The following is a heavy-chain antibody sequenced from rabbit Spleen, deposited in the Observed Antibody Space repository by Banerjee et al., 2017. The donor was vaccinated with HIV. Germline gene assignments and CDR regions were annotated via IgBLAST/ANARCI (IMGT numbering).Heavy chain of an antibody. CDR1: GFSLNDWYV. J-gene: IGHJ4*01. Sequence: QEQLEESGGDLVKPEGSLTLTCTTSGFSLNDWYVMRWVRQAPGKGLEWITSIYTGSGTTYYATWAKGRFTVSKTSSTTVTLQMTNLTAADTATYFCASDIHGYGAFDLWGQGTLVTVS. V-gene: IGHV1S45*01. CDR2: IYTGSGTT. D-gene: IGHD6-1*01. CDR3: ASDIHGYGAFDL.